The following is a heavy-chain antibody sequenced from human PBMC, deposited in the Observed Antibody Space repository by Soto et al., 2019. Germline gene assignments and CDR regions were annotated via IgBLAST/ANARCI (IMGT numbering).Heavy chain of an antibody. CDR2: IFYSGTT. CDR1: GGSVTSGSYY. J-gene: IGHJ5*02. V-gene: IGHV4-61*01. Sequence: QVQLQESGPGLVKPSETLSLTCTVSGGSVTSGSYYWSWIRQPPGKGLEWIGYIFYSGTTNQNPPLPSRVTISVDTSKNQFSLQLSSVTAADTAVYYCARTGGYENWFDPWGQGILVTVSS. CDR3: ARTGGYENWFDP. D-gene: IGHD1-1*01.